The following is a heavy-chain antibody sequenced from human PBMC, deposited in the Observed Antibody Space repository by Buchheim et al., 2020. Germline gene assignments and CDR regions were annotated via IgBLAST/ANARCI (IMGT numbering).Heavy chain of an antibody. CDR3: ARGGSESDY. CDR1: GFTFNNYW. V-gene: IGHV3-7*01. D-gene: IGHD3-10*01. CDR2: IKEDGSEK. J-gene: IGHJ4*02. Sequence: EVQLVESGGGLVQPGGSLRLSCAASGFTFNNYWMSWVRQAPGKGLEWVANIKEDGSEKNYVDSVKGRFTISRDNAKNSLYLQMNSLRAEDTAVYYCARGGSESDYWGQGTL.